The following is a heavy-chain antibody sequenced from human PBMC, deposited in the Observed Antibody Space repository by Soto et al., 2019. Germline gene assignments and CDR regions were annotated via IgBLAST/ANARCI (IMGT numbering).Heavy chain of an antibody. D-gene: IGHD4-17*01. V-gene: IGHV5-51*01. J-gene: IGHJ6*02. CDR1: GYNFHTYW. CDR3: ERHTDYHYGMQL. CDR2: IYPHDSDT. Sequence: GESLKISCKGSGYNFHTYWIAWVRQMPGKGLEWMGFIYPHDSDTRYSPSFRGQVTISADKSINTAYLQWTSLKASDTAIYFCERHTDYHYGMQLWGQGTTVTVSS.